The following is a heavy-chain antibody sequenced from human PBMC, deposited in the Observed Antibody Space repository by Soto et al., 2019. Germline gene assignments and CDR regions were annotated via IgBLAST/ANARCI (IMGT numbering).Heavy chain of an antibody. CDR1: GGSVSNGVYY. J-gene: IGHJ4*02. CDR2: VYCTGTT. CDR3: DY. Sequence: SETLSLTCTVSGGSVSNGVYYWSWMGQAPGKGLESIGNVYCTGTTIYNPSLNSRATISVDTYNDQFFLKLTSVTAADTAVYYFDYWGLGNLVPFSS. V-gene: IGHV4-61*08.